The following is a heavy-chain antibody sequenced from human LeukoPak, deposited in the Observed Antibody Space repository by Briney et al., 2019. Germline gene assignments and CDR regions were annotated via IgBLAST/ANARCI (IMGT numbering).Heavy chain of an antibody. CDR1: GFTFSSYA. D-gene: IGHD2-15*01. CDR2: FSGSGGST. J-gene: IGHJ3*02. CDR3: AKDQANPSVVVVVPGAFDI. V-gene: IGHV3-23*01. Sequence: PGGSLRLSCAASGFTFSSYAMSWVRQAPGKGLEWVSAFSGSGGSTYYADSVKGRFTISRDISKNTLYLQMNSLRAEDTAVYYCAKDQANPSVVVVVPGAFDIWGQGTMVTVSS.